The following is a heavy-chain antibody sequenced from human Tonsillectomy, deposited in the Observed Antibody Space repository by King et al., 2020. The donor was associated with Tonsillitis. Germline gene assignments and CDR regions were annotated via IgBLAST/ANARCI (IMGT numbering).Heavy chain of an antibody. D-gene: IGHD2-15*01. CDR3: AQGRVVAATFDAFDN. CDR1: GFTFSSYG. Sequence: VQLVESGGGVVQPGRSLRLSCAASGFTFSSYGMHWVRQAPGKGLEWVAVISYDGSNKYYADSVKGRFTISRDNSKNTLYLQMNSLRAEDTAVYYCAQGRVVAATFDAFDNW. J-gene: IGHJ3*02. CDR2: ISYDGSNK. V-gene: IGHV3-30*18.